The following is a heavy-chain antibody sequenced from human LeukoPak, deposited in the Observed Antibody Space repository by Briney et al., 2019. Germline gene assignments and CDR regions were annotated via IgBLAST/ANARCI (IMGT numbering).Heavy chain of an antibody. CDR1: GFTFSTHS. V-gene: IGHV3-21*01. Sequence: GGSLRLSCAASGFTFSTHSMIWARQAPGKGLEWVSSISDSGTYIFYADSVKGRFTISRDNAKNSLFLQMNSLRAEDTAVHYCARYNWNYISNQNYYYGMDVWGQGTTVTVSS. J-gene: IGHJ6*02. CDR2: ISDSGTYI. D-gene: IGHD1-7*01. CDR3: ARYNWNYISNQNYYYGMDV.